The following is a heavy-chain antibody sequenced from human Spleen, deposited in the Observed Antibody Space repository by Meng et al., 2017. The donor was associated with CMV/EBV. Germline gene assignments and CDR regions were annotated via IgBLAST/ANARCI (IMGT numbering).Heavy chain of an antibody. CDR2: VNSDANNT. CDR1: GFTFSRYG. V-gene: IGHV3-74*01. J-gene: IGHJ4*02. Sequence: GESLKISCAASGFTFSRYGMNWVRQAPGKGLVWVSRVNSDANNTTYADSVKGRFTVSRDNSKNTLYLQMNSLRAEDTAVYYCAKDRGAAPRGFDYWGQGTLVTVSS. CDR3: AKDRGAAPRGFDY. D-gene: IGHD6-13*01.